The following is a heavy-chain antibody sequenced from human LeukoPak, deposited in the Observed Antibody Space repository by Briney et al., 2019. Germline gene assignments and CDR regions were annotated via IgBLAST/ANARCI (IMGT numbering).Heavy chain of an antibody. CDR1: GFAFSTYA. Sequence: GGSLRLSCGASGFAFSTYAMSWVRQAPGKGLEWVSVISGSGGSTYYADSVKGRFTISRDNSKNTLYLQMNSLRAEDTAVYYCAKGTTTLVVTKIDYWGQGTLVTVSS. J-gene: IGHJ4*02. CDR3: AKGTTTLVVTKIDY. D-gene: IGHD4-23*01. V-gene: IGHV3-23*01. CDR2: ISGSGGST.